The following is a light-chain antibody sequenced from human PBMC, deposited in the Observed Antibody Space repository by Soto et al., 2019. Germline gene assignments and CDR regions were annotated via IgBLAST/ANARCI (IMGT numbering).Light chain of an antibody. J-gene: IGKJ1*01. CDR3: QQYNNWPPVT. CDR2: GAS. CDR1: QSVSSN. Sequence: EIVMTQSPDTLSVSPGERATLSCRASQSVSSNLAWYQQKPGQAPSLLIYGASTRATGIPARFSCSGSGTEFTLTLSGLQSEDFAVYYCQQYNNWPPVTFGQGTKVEIK. V-gene: IGKV3-15*01.